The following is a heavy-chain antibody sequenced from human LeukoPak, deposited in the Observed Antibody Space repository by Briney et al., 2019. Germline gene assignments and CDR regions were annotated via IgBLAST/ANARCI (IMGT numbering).Heavy chain of an antibody. CDR3: ARGNCIGGSCYSGYYYGLDV. V-gene: IGHV4-4*07. D-gene: IGHD2-15*01. CDR1: GGSISSYY. Sequence: PSETLSLTCTVSGGSISSYYWSWIRQPAGKGLEWFGHIYTSGIINYNPSLKSRVTMSVDTSKHQFSLKLSSVTAADPAVYYCARGNCIGGSCYSGYYYGLDVWGQGTTVTVAS. J-gene: IGHJ6*02. CDR2: IYTSGII.